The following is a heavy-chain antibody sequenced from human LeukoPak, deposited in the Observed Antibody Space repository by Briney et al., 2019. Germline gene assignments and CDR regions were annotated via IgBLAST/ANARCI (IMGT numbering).Heavy chain of an antibody. CDR2: INHSGST. Sequence: SETLSLTCAVGAGSFSGYYWGWIRQPPGKGLKWIGEINHSGSTNYNPSLKSRVTIPVDTTKNQFSLKLSSVTAAGTAVYYCARSSGWPDYWGEGTLVTVSS. CDR3: ARSSGWPDY. CDR1: AGSFSGYY. J-gene: IGHJ4*02. D-gene: IGHD6-19*01. V-gene: IGHV4-34*01.